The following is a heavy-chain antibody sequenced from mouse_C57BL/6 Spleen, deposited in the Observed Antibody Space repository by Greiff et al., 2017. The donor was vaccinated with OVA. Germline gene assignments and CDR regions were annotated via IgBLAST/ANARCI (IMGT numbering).Heavy chain of an antibody. Sequence: QVQLQQPGTELVKPGASVKLSCKASGYTFTSYWMHWVKQRPGQGLEWIGNINPSNGGTNYNEKFKSKATLTVDKSSSTAYMQLSSLTSEVSAVYYCARSDSNYPYYFDYWGQGTTLTVSS. D-gene: IGHD2-5*01. V-gene: IGHV1-53*01. CDR2: INPSNGGT. J-gene: IGHJ2*01. CDR1: GYTFTSYW. CDR3: ARSDSNYPYYFDY.